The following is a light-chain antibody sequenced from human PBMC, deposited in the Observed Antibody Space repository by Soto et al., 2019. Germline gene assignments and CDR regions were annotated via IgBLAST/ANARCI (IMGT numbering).Light chain of an antibody. CDR1: QYILNNYNKKDS. CDR2: GAS. CDR3: QQYGSSPWT. V-gene: IGKV4-1*01. J-gene: IGKJ1*01. Sequence: DIVMTQSPDSLTVSLGERATIACQSSQYILNNYNKKDSLAWYQQKPGQPPRLLIYGASTRRSGVPDRFSGGGSGTNFTLTISRLEPEDFAVYYCQQYGSSPWTFGQGTKVDIK.